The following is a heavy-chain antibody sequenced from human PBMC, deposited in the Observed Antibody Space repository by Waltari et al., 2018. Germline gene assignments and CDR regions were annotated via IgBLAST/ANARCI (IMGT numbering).Heavy chain of an antibody. Sequence: EVQLVESGGGLVKPGGSLRLSCAASGFTFSSYSMNWVRKAPGKGLEWVSSISSSSSYIYYTDSVKGRFTISRDNAKNSLCLQMNSLRAEDTAVYYCARDPIAAQGWFDPWGQGTLVTVSS. D-gene: IGHD6-6*01. V-gene: IGHV3-21*01. CDR1: GFTFSSYS. CDR2: ISSSSSYI. CDR3: ARDPIAAQGWFDP. J-gene: IGHJ5*02.